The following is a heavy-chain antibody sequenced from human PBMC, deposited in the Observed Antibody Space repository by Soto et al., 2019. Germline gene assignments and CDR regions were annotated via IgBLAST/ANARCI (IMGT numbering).Heavy chain of an antibody. CDR2: VSNDGRNT. D-gene: IGHD6-19*01. Sequence: VQLVESGGGLVQPGRSLRLSCAASGFTFSDYAMHWVRQAPGKGLEWVAVVSNDGRNTHYADSVKGRFTIPRDSSKKTVALEMTILRAEETADYYCSKGGRQWLVTSDFNYWGQGALVTVSS. CDR3: SKGGRQWLVTSDFNY. J-gene: IGHJ4*02. V-gene: IGHV3-30*18. CDR1: GFTFSDYA.